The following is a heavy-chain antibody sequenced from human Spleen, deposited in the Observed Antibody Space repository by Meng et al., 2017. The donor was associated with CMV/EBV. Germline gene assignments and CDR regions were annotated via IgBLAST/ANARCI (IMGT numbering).Heavy chain of an antibody. V-gene: IGHV1-2*02. CDR1: GYTFSGYH. CDR3: ASRQEPWLELPQDHYHYHGMDV. CDR2: INSNSGAT. J-gene: IGHJ6*02. Sequence: ASVKVSCKASGYTFSGYHTHWVRQAPGQGLEWMGWINSNSGATHFAQKFQGRVTMTRDTSISTAYMELSRFRSDDTAVYYCASRQEPWLELPQDHYHYHGMDVWGQGTTVTVSS. D-gene: IGHD1-7*01.